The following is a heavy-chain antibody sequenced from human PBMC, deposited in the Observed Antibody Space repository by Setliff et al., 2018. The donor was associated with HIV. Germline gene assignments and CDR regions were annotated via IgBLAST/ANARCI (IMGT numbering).Heavy chain of an antibody. D-gene: IGHD3-10*01. CDR1: GGSISSSDYY. CDR2: IYYSGST. Sequence: SETLSLTCTVSGGSISSSDYYWGWIRQPPGKGLEWIGYIYYSGSTYYNPSLKSRVTISVDTSKNQFSLKLSSVTAADTAMYYCARRIDNSGTFPDKNWLDPWGQGSPVTVSS. V-gene: IGHV4-30-4*08. CDR3: ARRIDNSGTFPDKNWLDP. J-gene: IGHJ5*02.